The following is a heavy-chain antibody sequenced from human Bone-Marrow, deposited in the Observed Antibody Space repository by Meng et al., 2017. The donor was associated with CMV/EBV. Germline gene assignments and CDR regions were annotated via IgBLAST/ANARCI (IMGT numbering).Heavy chain of an antibody. J-gene: IGHJ4*01. CDR2: IGHDAIHK. CDR3: ARDFVSGPPDYLDH. Sequence: SGFTFRTYTMHWVRQAPGKGLEWLAVIGHDAIHKYYAGSVKDRFTISRDDAENTLYLQMNNLRVEDTAVYYCARDFVSGPPDYLDHWGHGTLVTVSS. CDR1: GFTFRTYT. D-gene: IGHD5/OR15-5a*01. V-gene: IGHV3-30*04.